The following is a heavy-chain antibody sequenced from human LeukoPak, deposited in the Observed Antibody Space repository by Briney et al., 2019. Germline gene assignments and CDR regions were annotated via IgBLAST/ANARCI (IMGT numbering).Heavy chain of an antibody. CDR2: ISSRSSYI. CDR1: GFTFSDYN. Sequence: GGSLRLSCAASGFTFSDYNMNWVRQAPGKGLEWVSFISSRSSYIYYGDSVKGRFTISRDNAKNSLYLQMNSLRAEDTAVYYCATLRRYFDWTDAFDIWGQGTMVTVSS. J-gene: IGHJ3*02. D-gene: IGHD3-9*01. V-gene: IGHV3-21*01. CDR3: ATLRRYFDWTDAFDI.